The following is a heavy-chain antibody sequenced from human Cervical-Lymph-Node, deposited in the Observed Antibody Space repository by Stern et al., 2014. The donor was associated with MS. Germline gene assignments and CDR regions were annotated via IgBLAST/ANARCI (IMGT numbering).Heavy chain of an antibody. CDR2: ISAYNGNT. V-gene: IGHV1-18*04. CDR3: ARGGYCSSTSCYATYFYYYYGMDV. D-gene: IGHD2-2*01. Sequence: QVQLVQSGAEVKKPGASVKVSCKASGYTFTSYGISWVRQAPGQGLEWMGWISAYNGNTHYAQKLQGRVTMTTDTSTSTAYMELRSLRSDDTAVYYCARGGYCSSTSCYATYFYYYYGMDVWGQGTTVTVSS. CDR1: GYTFTSYG. J-gene: IGHJ6*02.